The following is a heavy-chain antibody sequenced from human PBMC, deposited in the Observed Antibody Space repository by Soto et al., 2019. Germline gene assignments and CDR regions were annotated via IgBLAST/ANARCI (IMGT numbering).Heavy chain of an antibody. CDR3: ARDRRDGYKRYFEF. CDR2: TYYRSNWRH. D-gene: IGHD5-12*01. J-gene: IGHJ4*02. V-gene: IGHV6-1*01. Sequence: LSLTCAISGDSVSSNTAAWNWIRSSPSRGLGWLGRTYYRSNWRHDYAVSVKSRITVNPDTSKNHFSLTLNSVTSADTAVYFCARDRRDGYKRYFEFWGQGNQVTVSS. CDR1: GDSVSSNTAA.